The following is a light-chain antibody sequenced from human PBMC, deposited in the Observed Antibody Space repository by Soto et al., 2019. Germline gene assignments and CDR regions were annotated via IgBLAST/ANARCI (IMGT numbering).Light chain of an antibody. V-gene: IGKV3-15*01. Sequence: EIVMPQSPATLSVSPGERATLSCRASQSVSSNLAWYQQKPGQAPRLLIYGASTRATGIPARFSGSGSGTEFTLTISSLQSEDFALYYCQQYNNWPPYTCGQGTKLEIK. CDR1: QSVSSN. CDR2: GAS. CDR3: QQYNNWPPYT. J-gene: IGKJ2*01.